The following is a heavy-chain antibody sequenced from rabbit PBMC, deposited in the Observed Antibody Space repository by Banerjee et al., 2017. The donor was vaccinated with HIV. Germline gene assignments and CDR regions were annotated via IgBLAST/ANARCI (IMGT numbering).Heavy chain of an antibody. CDR2: ILPERGTT. V-gene: IGHV1S40*01. CDR3: ARRVTDYGGYDGGDL. D-gene: IGHD2-1*01. CDR1: GFTFSSYY. J-gene: IGHJ4*01. Sequence: QSLEESGGDLVKPGASLTLTCKASGFTFSSYYMSWVRQAPGKGLEWIARILPERGTTHYATWAKARFTISKTSSTTVTLQMTSLTAADTASYFCARRVTDYGGYDGGDLWGQGTLVTVS.